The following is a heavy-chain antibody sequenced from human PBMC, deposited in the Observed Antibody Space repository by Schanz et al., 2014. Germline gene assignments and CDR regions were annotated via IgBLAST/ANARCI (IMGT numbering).Heavy chain of an antibody. J-gene: IGHJ4*02. CDR1: GFSFGNYG. CDR3: ARDGEAAAGCDY. V-gene: IGHV3-23*01. Sequence: EVQLLESGGGLVQPGGSLRLSCEASGFSFGNYGMSWVRQAPGKGLEWFSGFDAHDGRAYYADSAKGRFTISRDNSKSTLYVKMNSLRVEDTAVYYCARDGEAAAGCDYWGQGTLXTVSS. CDR2: FDAHDGRA. D-gene: IGHD6-13*01.